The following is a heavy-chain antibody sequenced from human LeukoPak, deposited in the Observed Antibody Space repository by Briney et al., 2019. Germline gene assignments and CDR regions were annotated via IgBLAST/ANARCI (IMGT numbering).Heavy chain of an antibody. Sequence: GESLKISCKGSGYSFSSYWIGWVRQMPGKGLEWMGTIYPSDSNTKYSPSFQGLVTISADKSISTAYLQWSSLKASDTAMYYCARQRSGSYFPDLYDYWGQGTLVTVSS. D-gene: IGHD1-26*01. CDR2: IYPSDSNT. V-gene: IGHV5-51*01. J-gene: IGHJ4*02. CDR3: ARQRSGSYFPDLYDY. CDR1: GYSFSSYW.